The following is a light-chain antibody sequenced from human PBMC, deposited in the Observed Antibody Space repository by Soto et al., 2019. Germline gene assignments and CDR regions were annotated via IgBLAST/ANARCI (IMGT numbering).Light chain of an antibody. CDR3: QQDNTYST. Sequence: DIKMTQSPATLSASVGDRVTITCRASQSISRWLAWYQQKPGKAPKALIYDASTLRSGVPSRFSGGGSGTEFTLTISSLQPDDFATYYCQQDNTYSTFGQGTRLEI. CDR2: DAS. CDR1: QSISRW. V-gene: IGKV1-5*01. J-gene: IGKJ5*01.